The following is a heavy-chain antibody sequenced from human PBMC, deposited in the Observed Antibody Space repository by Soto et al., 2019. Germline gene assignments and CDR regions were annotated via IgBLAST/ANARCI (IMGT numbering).Heavy chain of an antibody. Sequence: SETLSLTCAVYGGSFSGYYWSWIRQPPGKGLEWIGEINHSGSTNYNPSLKSRVTISVDTSKNQFSLKLSSVTAADTAVYYCARGGGYCSSTSCPPYNWFDPWGKGTLVTVSS. V-gene: IGHV4-34*01. D-gene: IGHD2-2*01. CDR1: GGSFSGYY. J-gene: IGHJ5*02. CDR2: INHSGST. CDR3: ARGGGYCSSTSCPPYNWFDP.